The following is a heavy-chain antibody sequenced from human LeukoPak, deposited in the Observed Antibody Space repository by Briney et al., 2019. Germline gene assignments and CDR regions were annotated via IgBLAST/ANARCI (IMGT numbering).Heavy chain of an antibody. CDR1: GGSFSGYY. V-gene: IGHV4-34*01. D-gene: IGHD6-6*01. CDR3: ARLEAARPPDY. Sequence: SETLSLTCAVYGGSFSGYYWSWIRQPPGKGLEWIGEINHSGSTYYNPSLKSRVTISVDTSKNQFSLKLSSVTAAGAAVYYCARLEAARPPDYWGQGTLVTVSS. J-gene: IGHJ4*02. CDR2: INHSGST.